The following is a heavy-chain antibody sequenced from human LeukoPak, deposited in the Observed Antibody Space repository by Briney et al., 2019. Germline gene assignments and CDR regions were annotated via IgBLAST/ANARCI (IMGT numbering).Heavy chain of an antibody. Sequence: ASVKVSCKVSGYTLTELSMHWVRQAPGKGLEWMGGFDPEDGETIYAQKFQGRVTMTEDTSTDTAYMELSSLRSEDTAVYYCATAISYDILTGYLTCHPKNFDYWGQGTLVTVSS. J-gene: IGHJ4*02. CDR1: GYTLTELS. V-gene: IGHV1-24*01. CDR2: FDPEDGET. D-gene: IGHD3-9*01. CDR3: ATAISYDILTGYLTCHPKNFDY.